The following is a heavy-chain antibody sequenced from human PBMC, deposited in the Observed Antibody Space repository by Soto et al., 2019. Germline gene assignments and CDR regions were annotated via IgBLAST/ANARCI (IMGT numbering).Heavy chain of an antibody. CDR1: GFTFSNYG. CDR2: IWYDGSNK. D-gene: IGHD3-22*01. J-gene: IGHJ4*02. V-gene: IGHV3-33*01. Sequence: QVQLVESGGGVVQPGRSLRLSCAASGFTFSNYGMHWVRQAPGKGLEWVALIWYDGSNKYYADSVKGRFTISRDKSKNTLYLQMNSLRAEDTAVYFCARTSYYYDSSGYYFDYWGQGSLVTVSS. CDR3: ARTSYYYDSSGYYFDY.